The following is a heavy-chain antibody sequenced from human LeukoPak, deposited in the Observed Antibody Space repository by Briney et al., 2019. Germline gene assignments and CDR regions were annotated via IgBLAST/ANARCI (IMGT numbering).Heavy chain of an antibody. Sequence: ASVKVSCKASGYTLTSYDINWVRQATGQGLEWMGWMNPNSGRTGYAQKFQGRITMTRNTSISTAYMELSSLRSDDTAVYYCATPANSGSYPPFDYWGQGTLVTVSS. J-gene: IGHJ4*02. D-gene: IGHD1-26*01. V-gene: IGHV1-8*01. CDR3: ATPANSGSYPPFDY. CDR2: MNPNSGRT. CDR1: GYTLTSYD.